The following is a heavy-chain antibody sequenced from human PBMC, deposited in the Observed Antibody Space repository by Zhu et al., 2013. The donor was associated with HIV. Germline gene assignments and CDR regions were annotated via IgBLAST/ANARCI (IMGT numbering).Heavy chain of an antibody. D-gene: IGHD3-9*01. J-gene: IGHJ4*02. V-gene: IGHV4-38-2*02. CDR1: GYSISSGYY. Sequence: QVQLQESGPGLVKPSETLSLTCTVSGYSISSGYYWGWIRQPPGKGLEWIGSIYHSGSTYYNPSLKSRVTISVDTSKNQFSLKLSSVTAADTAVYYCARDGRYFDWPRGRFDYWGQGTLVTGLL. CDR3: ARDGRYFDWPRGRFDY. CDR2: IYHSGST.